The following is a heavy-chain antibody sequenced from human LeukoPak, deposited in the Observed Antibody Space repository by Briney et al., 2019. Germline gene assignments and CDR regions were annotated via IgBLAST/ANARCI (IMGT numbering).Heavy chain of an antibody. CDR3: TSVQPSGHYYYYYMDV. Sequence: TGGSLRLSCAASGFTFSDYYMSWIRQAPGKGLEWVSYISSSGSTIYYADSVKGRFTISRDNAKNSLYLQMNSLKTEDTAVYYCTSVQPSGHYYYYYMDVWGKGTTVTVSS. J-gene: IGHJ6*03. CDR2: ISSSGSTI. V-gene: IGHV3-11*01. D-gene: IGHD5-18*01. CDR1: GFTFSDYY.